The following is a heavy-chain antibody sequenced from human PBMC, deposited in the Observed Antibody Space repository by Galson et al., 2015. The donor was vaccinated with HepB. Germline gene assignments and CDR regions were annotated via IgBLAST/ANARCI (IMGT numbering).Heavy chain of an antibody. V-gene: IGHV3-21*01. J-gene: IGHJ5*02. CDR2: ISSSSSYI. D-gene: IGHD6-19*01. CDR1: GFTFSSYS. Sequence: SLRLSCAASGFTFSSYSMNWVRQAPGKGLEWVSSISSSSSYIYYADSVKGRFTISRDNAKNSLYLQMNSLRAEDTAVYYCASGSTSVAGTDNWFDPWGQGTLVTVSS. CDR3: ASGSTSVAGTDNWFDP.